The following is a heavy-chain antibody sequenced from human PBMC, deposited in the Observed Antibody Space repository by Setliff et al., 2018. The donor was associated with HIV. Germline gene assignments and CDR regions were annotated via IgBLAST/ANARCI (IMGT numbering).Heavy chain of an antibody. CDR1: GASISSRGYY. Sequence: KPSETLSLTCTVSGASISSRGYYWGWIRQAPGKGLEWIGSIYYSGTTYYTPSLKSRVTMSFDTSKNLFSLKMCSASAADTGVYYCARHARQSSTGFYAQAYYFKYWGQGTPVTVSS. D-gene: IGHD6-25*01. CDR3: ARHARQSSTGFYAQAYYFKY. J-gene: IGHJ4*02. CDR2: IYYSGTT. V-gene: IGHV4-39*01.